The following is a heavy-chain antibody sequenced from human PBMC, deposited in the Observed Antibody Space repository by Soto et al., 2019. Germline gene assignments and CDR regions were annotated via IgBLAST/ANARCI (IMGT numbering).Heavy chain of an antibody. CDR3: AKYVYAIPASYYYGMDV. J-gene: IGHJ6*02. Sequence: GWSLKLASAASGFTFSSYGMPWVRQAPGKGLEWVAVISYDGSNKYYADSVKGRFTISRDNSKNTLYLQMNSLRAEDTAVYYCAKYVYAIPASYYYGMDVWGQGTTVTVSS. D-gene: IGHD2-8*01. V-gene: IGHV3-30*18. CDR2: ISYDGSNK. CDR1: GFTFSSYG.